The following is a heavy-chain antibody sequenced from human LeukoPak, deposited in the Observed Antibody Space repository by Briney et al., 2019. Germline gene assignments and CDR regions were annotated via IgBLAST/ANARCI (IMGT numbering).Heavy chain of an antibody. CDR3: AREIGGILVFDY. D-gene: IGHD5-18*01. CDR2: INPNSGDS. Sequence: GASVKVSCKASGYTFTSYGISWVRQAPGQGLEWMGWINPNSGDSHHAQKFQGRVTMTRDTSISTAYMELSRLRSDDTAVYYCAREIGGILVFDYWGQGTLVTVSS. CDR1: GYTFTSYG. V-gene: IGHV1-2*02. J-gene: IGHJ4*02.